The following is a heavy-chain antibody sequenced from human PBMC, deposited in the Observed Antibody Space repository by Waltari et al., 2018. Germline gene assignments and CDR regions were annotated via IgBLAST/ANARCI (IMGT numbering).Heavy chain of an antibody. V-gene: IGHV1-2*06. CDR1: GYTFTGYY. Sequence: QVQLVQSGAEGKKPGASVKVSCKASGYTFTGYYMHWVRQAPGQGLEWMGRINPNSGGTNYAQKFQGRVTMTRDTSISTAYMELSRLRSDDTAVYYCARVQTSGAAAGTDYWGQGTLVTVSS. D-gene: IGHD6-13*01. J-gene: IGHJ4*02. CDR3: ARVQTSGAAAGTDY. CDR2: INPNSGGT.